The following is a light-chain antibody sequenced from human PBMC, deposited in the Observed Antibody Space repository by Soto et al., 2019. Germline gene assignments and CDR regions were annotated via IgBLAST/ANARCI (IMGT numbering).Light chain of an antibody. CDR2: DVN. J-gene: IGLJ3*02. Sequence: QSVLTQPASVSGSPGQSITISCTGTSCDVGGYDYVSWYQQHPGKAPKLVIYDVNNRPSGVSNRFAGSKSGNTASLTISGLQAEDEADYYCKSYTSRSTPWVFGGGTQLTVL. CDR1: SCDVGGYDY. V-gene: IGLV2-14*01. CDR3: KSYTSRSTPWV.